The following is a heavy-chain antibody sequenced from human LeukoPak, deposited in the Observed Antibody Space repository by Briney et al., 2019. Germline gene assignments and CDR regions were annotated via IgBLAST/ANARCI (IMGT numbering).Heavy chain of an antibody. D-gene: IGHD2-8*01. CDR2: ISAYNGNT. CDR3: ARDDWVMVYAIPSDAFDI. V-gene: IGHV1-18*01. J-gene: IGHJ3*02. Sequence: GASVKVSCKASGYTFTSYGIIWVRQAPGQGLEWMGWISAYNGNTNYAQKLQGRVTMTTDTSTSTAYMELRSLRSDDTAVYYCARDDWVMVYAIPSDAFDIWGQGTMVTVSS. CDR1: GYTFTSYG.